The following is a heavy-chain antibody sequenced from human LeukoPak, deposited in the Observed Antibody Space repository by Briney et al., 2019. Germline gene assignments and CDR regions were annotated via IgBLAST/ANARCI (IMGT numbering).Heavy chain of an antibody. CDR3: TRGSGRNWFDP. J-gene: IGHJ5*02. CDR2: ISGSGGST. V-gene: IGHV3-23*01. CDR1: GFTFSSYA. Sequence: GGSLRLSCAASGFTFSSYAMSWVRQAPGKGLEWASAISGSGGSTYYADSVKGRFTISRDNSKNTLYLQMNSLRAEDTAVYYCTRGSGRNWFDPWGQGTLVTVSS. D-gene: IGHD3-10*01.